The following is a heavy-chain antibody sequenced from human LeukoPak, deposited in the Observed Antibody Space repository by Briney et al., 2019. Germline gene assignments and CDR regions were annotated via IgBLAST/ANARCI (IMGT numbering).Heavy chain of an antibody. CDR1: GGSISNYY. CDR2: IYYSGST. J-gene: IGHJ6*04. Sequence: SETLSLTCIVSGGSISNYYWNWIRQHPGKGLEWTGYIYYSGSTNYSPSLKSRVSISVDTSKNQFSLKLTSVTAADTAVYYCARGQRGFGVQYGMDVWGKGTTVTVSS. V-gene: IGHV4-59*01. CDR3: ARGQRGFGVQYGMDV. D-gene: IGHD3-10*01.